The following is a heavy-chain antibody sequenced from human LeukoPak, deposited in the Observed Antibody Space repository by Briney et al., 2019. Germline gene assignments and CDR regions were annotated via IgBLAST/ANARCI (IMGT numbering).Heavy chain of an antibody. V-gene: IGHV1-2*02. J-gene: IGHJ4*02. CDR2: INPNGGGT. CDR3: ARDLSVDIVATGVDY. CDR1: GYTFTGYY. Sequence: GASVKVSCKASGYTFTGYYMHWVRQAPGQGLEWMGWINPNGGGTNYAQKFQGRVTMTRDTSISTAYMELSRLRSDDTAVYYCARDLSVDIVATGVDYWGQGTLVTVSP. D-gene: IGHD5-12*01.